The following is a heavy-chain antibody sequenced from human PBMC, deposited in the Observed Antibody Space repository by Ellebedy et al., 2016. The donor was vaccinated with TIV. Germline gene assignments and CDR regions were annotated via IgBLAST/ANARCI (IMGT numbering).Heavy chain of an antibody. CDR3: ARGFRTGDLATVSY. V-gene: IGHV1-46*01. Sequence: AASVKVSCKTSGYTSTSYGISWVRQAPGQGLEWMGIISPSGGSTSYAQTFQGRVTMTRDTSTSTVYMELSSLRSEDTAVYYCARGFRTGDLATVSYWGQGALVTVSS. D-gene: IGHD5-24*01. J-gene: IGHJ4*02. CDR1: GYTSTSYG. CDR2: ISPSGGST.